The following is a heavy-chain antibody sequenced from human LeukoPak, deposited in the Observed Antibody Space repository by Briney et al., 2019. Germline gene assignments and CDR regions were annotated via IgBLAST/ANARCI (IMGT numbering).Heavy chain of an antibody. CDR1: GGSISSYY. CDR2: IYSSGST. J-gene: IGHJ4*02. D-gene: IGHD2-2*01. CDR3: ARNYAAAAPFDY. Sequence: SETLSLTCTVSGGSISSYYWSWIRQPAGKGLEWIGRIYSSGSTNYNPSLKSRVTMSVDTSKNQFSLKLSSVTAADTAVYYCARNYAAAAPFDYWGQGTLVTVSS. V-gene: IGHV4-4*07.